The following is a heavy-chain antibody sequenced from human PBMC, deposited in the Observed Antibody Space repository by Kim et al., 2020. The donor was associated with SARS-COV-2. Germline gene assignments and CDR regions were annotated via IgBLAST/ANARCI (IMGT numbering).Heavy chain of an antibody. V-gene: IGHV1-24*01. CDR3: ATAPAITLVRRVHSRNYSYYYSMDV. Sequence: ASVKVSCKVSGYTLTELSMHWVRRAPGKGLEWMGGFDPEDSETIYAQKFQGRVTMTEDTSTDTAYMELSSLRSEDTAAYYCATAPAITLVRRVHSRNYSYYYSMDVWGQGTTVTVSS. D-gene: IGHD3-10*01. J-gene: IGHJ6*02. CDR2: FDPEDSET. CDR1: GYTLTELS.